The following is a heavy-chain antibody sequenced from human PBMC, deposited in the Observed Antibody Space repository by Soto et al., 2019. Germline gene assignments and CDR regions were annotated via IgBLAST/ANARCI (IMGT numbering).Heavy chain of an antibody. D-gene: IGHD2-15*01. J-gene: IGHJ4*02. V-gene: IGHV3-11*01. CDR2: ISSSGSAI. CDR3: ARECFCSGGTCKDGFDY. Sequence: GGSLRLSCAASGFTFSDYYMSWIRQAPGKGLEWVSYISSSGSAIYYADSVRGRFTISRDNAKNSLYLQMNSLRAEDTAVYYCARECFCSGGTCKDGFDYWGQGTLVTVSS. CDR1: GFTFSDYY.